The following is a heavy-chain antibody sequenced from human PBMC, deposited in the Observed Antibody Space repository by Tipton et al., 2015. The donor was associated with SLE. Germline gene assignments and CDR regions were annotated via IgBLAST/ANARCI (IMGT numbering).Heavy chain of an antibody. D-gene: IGHD6-19*01. CDR1: GGSVTSYF. V-gene: IGHV4-59*02. CDR3: ARDKLSALAGAAFYY. Sequence: TLSLTCTVSGGSVTSYFWSWFRQPPGKGLEWIGYIYHTGRTNYHPSLQSRVTISLDMSKNQFSLKLSSVTAADTAMYYCARDKLSALAGAAFYYWGQGTLVTVSS. CDR2: IYHTGRT. J-gene: IGHJ4*02.